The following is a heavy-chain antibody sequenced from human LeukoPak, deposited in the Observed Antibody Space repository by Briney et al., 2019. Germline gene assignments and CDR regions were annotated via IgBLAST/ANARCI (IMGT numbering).Heavy chain of an antibody. D-gene: IGHD3-16*01. J-gene: IGHJ6*03. CDR3: AGGVPKYYYYMDV. Sequence: GGSLRLSCAASGFTFSSYGMHWVRQAPGKGLEWVAFIRYDGSNKYYADSVKGRFTISRDNSKNTLYLQMNSLRAEDTAVYYCAGGVPKYYYYMDVWGKGTTVTVSS. V-gene: IGHV3-30*02. CDR1: GFTFSSYG. CDR2: IRYDGSNK.